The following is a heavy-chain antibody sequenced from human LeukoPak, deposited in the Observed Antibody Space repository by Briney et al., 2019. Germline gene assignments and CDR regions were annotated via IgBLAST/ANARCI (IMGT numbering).Heavy chain of an antibody. CDR1: GFTVSSNY. J-gene: IGHJ2*01. D-gene: IGHD4-23*01. CDR3: ARDASVGGAYWYFDL. V-gene: IGHV3-66*01. CDR2: IYSGGST. Sequence: GGSLRLSCAASGFTVSSNYMSWVRQAPGKGLEWVSVIYSGGSTYYADSVKGRFTISRDNSKNTLYLQMNSLRAEDTAVYYCARDASVGGAYWYFDLWGRGTLVTVSS.